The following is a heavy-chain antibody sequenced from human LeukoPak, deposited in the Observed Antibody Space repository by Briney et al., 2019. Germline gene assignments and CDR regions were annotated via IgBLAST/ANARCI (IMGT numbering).Heavy chain of an antibody. CDR2: ISGNGGST. CDR3: AKGHSDCGTGFDH. V-gene: IGHV3-23*01. D-gene: IGHD2-21*02. CDR1: GFTFSNYA. Sequence: GGSLRLPSAASGFTFSNYAMSWFRQAPGKGLESVSVISGNGGSTYYAASVKGRFTISRDNSKNTLYLHMNSLRAEDTAVYYCAKGHSDCGTGFDHWGQGTLDTLSS. J-gene: IGHJ4*02.